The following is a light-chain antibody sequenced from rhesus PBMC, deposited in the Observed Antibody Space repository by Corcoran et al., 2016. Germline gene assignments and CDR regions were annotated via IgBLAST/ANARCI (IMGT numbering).Light chain of an antibody. CDR3: CSYTSSGTYI. Sequence: AAPTQSPSVSGSPGQSVTISCTGTSSDSGGDNRVSWYQQHPGKAPKLMIYEVSKRPSGVSDRCSGSKSGNTSSLTISVLQAEDAAVYFGCSYTSSGTYIFGGGTRLTV. CDR2: EVS. J-gene: IGLJ1*01. V-gene: IGLV2S4*01. CDR1: SSDSGGDNR.